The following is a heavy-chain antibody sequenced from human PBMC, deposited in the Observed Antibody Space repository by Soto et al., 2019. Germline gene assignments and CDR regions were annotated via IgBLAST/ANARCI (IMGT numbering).Heavy chain of an antibody. CDR1: GYTFTSYA. CDR3: ARGSGYYYWDDY. CDR2: INAGNGNT. V-gene: IGHV1-3*05. Sequence: QVQLVQSGAEEKKPGASVKVSCKASGYTFTSYAMHWVRQDPGQRLEWMGWINAGNGNTKYSQKFQGRVAIIRDTSASTAYMELSSLRSEDTAVYYCARGSGYYYWDDYWGQGTLVTVSS. D-gene: IGHD3-22*01. J-gene: IGHJ4*02.